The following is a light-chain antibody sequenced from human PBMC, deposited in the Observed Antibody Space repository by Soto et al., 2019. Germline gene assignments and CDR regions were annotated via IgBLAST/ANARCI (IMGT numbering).Light chain of an antibody. CDR3: HQYNNWLRT. Sequence: EIVMTQSPATLSVSPGERATLSCRASQSVSSSLAWYQQKPGQAPRLLIYGASTRATGIPARFSGSGSGTDFTLTISSLQSEDFAFYYCHQYNNWLRTFGQGTKVEIK. CDR2: GAS. V-gene: IGKV3-15*01. J-gene: IGKJ1*01. CDR1: QSVSSS.